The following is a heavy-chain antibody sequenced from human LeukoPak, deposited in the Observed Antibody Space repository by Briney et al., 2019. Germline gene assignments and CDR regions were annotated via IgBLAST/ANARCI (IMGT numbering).Heavy chain of an antibody. J-gene: IGHJ5*02. V-gene: IGHV3-23*01. CDR1: GFTFSSYA. D-gene: IGHD3-3*01. CDR3: AKQQEWLLNYLNWFDP. Sequence: GGSLRLSCAASGFTFSSYAMHWVRQAPGKGLEWVSAISGSGGSTYYADSVKGRFTISRDNSKNTLYLQMNSLRAEDTAVYYCAKQQEWLLNYLNWFDPWGQGTLVTVSS. CDR2: ISGSGGST.